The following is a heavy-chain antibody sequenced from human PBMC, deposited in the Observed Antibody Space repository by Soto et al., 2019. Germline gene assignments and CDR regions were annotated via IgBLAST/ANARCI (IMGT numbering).Heavy chain of an antibody. CDR1: GASMNSYH. J-gene: IGHJ5*02. CDR2: IHSSGST. D-gene: IGHD6-13*01. Sequence: SESLSLTCTVSGASMNSYHWSWIRQPAGKGLEWIGHIHSSGSTNYNPSLKSRVTMSVDTSKNQFSLRLMSLTAADTAVYYCARDQGVAAAGITWFDPWGQGSLVTVSS. V-gene: IGHV4-4*07. CDR3: ARDQGVAAAGITWFDP.